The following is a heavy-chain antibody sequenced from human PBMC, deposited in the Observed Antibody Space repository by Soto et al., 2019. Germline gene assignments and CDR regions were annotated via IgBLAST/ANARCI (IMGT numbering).Heavy chain of an antibody. J-gene: IGHJ4*02. CDR1: GFTFDDYA. CDR2: ISWNSGSI. Sequence: EVQLVESGGGLVQPGRSLRLSCAASGFTFDDYAMHWVRQAPGKGPEWVSGISWNSGSIGYADSVKGRFTISRDNAKNSLYLQMNSLRAEDTALYYCAKDHGRWQQLAYYFDYWGQGTLVTVSS. D-gene: IGHD6-13*01. V-gene: IGHV3-9*01. CDR3: AKDHGRWQQLAYYFDY.